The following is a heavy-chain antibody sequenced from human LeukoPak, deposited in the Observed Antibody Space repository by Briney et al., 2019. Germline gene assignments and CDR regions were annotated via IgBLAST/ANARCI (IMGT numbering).Heavy chain of an antibody. D-gene: IGHD6-19*01. J-gene: IGHJ4*02. CDR3: ARFTPYSSGFDY. CDR1: GGSISSYY. CDR2: IYYSGST. Sequence: SETLSLTYTVSGGSISSYYWSWIRQPPGKGLEWIGYIYYSGSTNYNPSPKSRVTISVDTSKNQFSLKLSSVTAADTAVYYCARFTPYSSGFDYWGQGTLVTVSS. V-gene: IGHV4-59*01.